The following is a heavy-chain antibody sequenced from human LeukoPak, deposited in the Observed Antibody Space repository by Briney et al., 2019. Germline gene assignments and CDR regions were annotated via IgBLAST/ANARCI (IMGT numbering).Heavy chain of an antibody. J-gene: IGHJ4*02. CDR2: IYTSGST. CDR1: GGSISSYY. Sequence: PSETLSLTCTVSGGSISSYYWSWIRQPAGKGLEWIGRIYTSGSTNYNPSLKSRVTMSVDTSKNQFSLKLSSVTAADTAVYYCAISGYSYGDPNFDYWGQGTLVTVSS. CDR3: AISGYSYGDPNFDY. V-gene: IGHV4-4*07. D-gene: IGHD5-18*01.